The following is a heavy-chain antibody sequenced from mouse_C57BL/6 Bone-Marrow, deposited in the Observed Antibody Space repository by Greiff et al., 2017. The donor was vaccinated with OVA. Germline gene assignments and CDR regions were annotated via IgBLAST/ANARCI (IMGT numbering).Heavy chain of an antibody. J-gene: IGHJ3*01. D-gene: IGHD2-3*01. V-gene: IGHV5-4*01. CDR2: ISDGGSYT. CDR1: GFTFSSYA. Sequence: DVHLVESGGGLVKPGGSLKLSCAASGFTFSSYAMSWVRQTPEKRLEWVATISDGGSYTYYPDNVKGRFTISRDNAKNNLYLQMSHLKSEDTAMYYCARVRLLLSWFAYWGQGTLVTVSA. CDR3: ARVRLLLSWFAY.